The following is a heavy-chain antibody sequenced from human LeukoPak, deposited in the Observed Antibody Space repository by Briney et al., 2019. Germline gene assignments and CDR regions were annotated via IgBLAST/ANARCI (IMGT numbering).Heavy chain of an antibody. J-gene: IGHJ4*02. V-gene: IGHV3-23*01. CDR1: GFTFNNYA. Sequence: GGSLRLSCAASGFTFNNYALSWVRQAPGKGLEWVSGISRSGDSTYYADSVKGRFTISRDNSKNTLYLQMNNLRAGDTAVYYCTRTRGCNSTSCYADYWGQGTLVTVSS. CDR3: TRTRGCNSTSCYADY. CDR2: ISRSGDST. D-gene: IGHD2-2*01.